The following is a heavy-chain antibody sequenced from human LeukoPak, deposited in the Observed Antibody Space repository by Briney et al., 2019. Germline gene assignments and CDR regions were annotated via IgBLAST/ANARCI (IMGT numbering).Heavy chain of an antibody. J-gene: IGHJ3*02. D-gene: IGHD6-13*01. CDR1: GFTFSSYS. V-gene: IGHV3-21*01. CDR2: ISSSSSYI. Sequence: PGGSLRLSCAASGFTFSSYSMNWVRQAPGKGLEWVSSISSSSSYIYYADSVKGRFTISGDNAKNSLYLQMNSLRAEDTAVYYCAGGQLVTNDAFDIWGQGTMVTVSS. CDR3: AGGQLVTNDAFDI.